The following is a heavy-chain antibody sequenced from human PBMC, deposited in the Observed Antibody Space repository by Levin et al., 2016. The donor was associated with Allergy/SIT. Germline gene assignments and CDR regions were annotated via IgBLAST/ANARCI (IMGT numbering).Heavy chain of an antibody. CDR2: IYYSGRT. Sequence: GSLRLSCAASGFPFSTYTMNWVRQPPGKGLEWIGSIYYSGRTYYNPSLKSRVTISVDTSKNQFSLTLSSVTAADTAVYYCARRGDRLAHTAIHYYFDYWGQGTLVTVSS. D-gene: IGHD5-18*01. CDR3: ARRGDRLAHTAIHYYFDY. V-gene: IGHV4-59*05. CDR1: GFPFSTYT. J-gene: IGHJ4*02.